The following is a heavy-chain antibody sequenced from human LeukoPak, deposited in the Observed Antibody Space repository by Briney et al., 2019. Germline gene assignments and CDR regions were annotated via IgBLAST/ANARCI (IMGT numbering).Heavy chain of an antibody. CDR3: ARGIAGHPEKYYFDS. D-gene: IGHD6-13*01. CDR1: GFTFSSYG. J-gene: IGHJ4*02. CDR2: IWYDGSNK. V-gene: IGHV3-33*01. Sequence: GGSLRLSCAASGFTFSSYGMHWVRQAPGKGLEWVAVIWYDGSNKYYADSVKGRFTISRDNSKNTLYLQMNSLRAEDTAVYYCARGIAGHPEKYYFDSWGQGNLVTVSS.